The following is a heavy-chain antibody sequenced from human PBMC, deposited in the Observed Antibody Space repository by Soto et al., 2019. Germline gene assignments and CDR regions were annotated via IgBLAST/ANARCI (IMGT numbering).Heavy chain of an antibody. Sequence: ASVKVSCKASGYTFTSYAMHWLRQAPGQRLEWMGWINAGNGNTKYSQKFQGRVTITRDTSASTAYMELSSLRSEDTAVYYCATGDSYGYYFDYWGQGTLVTVSS. CDR1: GYTFTSYA. CDR2: INAGNGNT. D-gene: IGHD5-18*01. V-gene: IGHV1-3*01. J-gene: IGHJ4*02. CDR3: ATGDSYGYYFDY.